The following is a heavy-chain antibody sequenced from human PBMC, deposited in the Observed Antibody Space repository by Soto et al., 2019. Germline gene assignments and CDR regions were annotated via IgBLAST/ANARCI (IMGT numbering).Heavy chain of an antibody. CDR2: ISGSGCST. J-gene: IGHJ4*02. V-gene: IGHV3-23*01. CDR3: AKDQPVIYDSSAHDY. CDR1: VFTFSSYA. Sequence: QPGGPLRLSGAASVFTFSSYAMSWVRQAPGKGLEWVSAISGSGCSTYYADSVKGRFTISRDNSKNTLYLQMKSLRAEDTAVYYCAKDQPVIYDSSAHDYWGQGTLVTVSS. D-gene: IGHD3-22*01.